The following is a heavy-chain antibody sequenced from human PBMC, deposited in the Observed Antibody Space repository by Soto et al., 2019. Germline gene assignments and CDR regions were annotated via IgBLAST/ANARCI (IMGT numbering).Heavy chain of an antibody. Sequence: LILACAASGFLFADYPLHWVRQATGQGLEWVSSITWNGANIAYADSVKGRFTISRDNAKNSLYLQMNSLRPEDTAFYYCARVNGGNTEQPSNYYYYLDVWSKGTTVTVSS. D-gene: IGHD7-27*01. V-gene: IGHV3-9*01. CDR3: ARVNGGNTEQPSNYYYYLDV. CDR1: GFLFADYP. CDR2: ITWNGANI. J-gene: IGHJ6*03.